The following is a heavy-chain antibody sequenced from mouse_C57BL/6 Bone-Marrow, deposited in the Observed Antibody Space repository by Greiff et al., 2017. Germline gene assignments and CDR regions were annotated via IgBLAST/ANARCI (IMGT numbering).Heavy chain of an antibody. CDR1: GYTFTNYW. CDR2: MHPNGGSP. D-gene: IGHD2-4*01. V-gene: IGHV1-64*01. J-gene: IGHJ4*01. CDR3: ASSYDYDDYTMDY. Sequence: QVQLQQPGAELVKPGASVKLSCKASGYTFTNYWMHWVKQRPGQGLEWIGMMHPNGGSPDYNEKFKSEATLSVDKSSRTAYMELSSLTSEDSAVYYCASSYDYDDYTMDYWVQGTSVTVSS.